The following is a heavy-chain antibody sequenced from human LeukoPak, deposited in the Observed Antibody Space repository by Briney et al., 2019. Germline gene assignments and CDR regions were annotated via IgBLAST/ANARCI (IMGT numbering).Heavy chain of an antibody. V-gene: IGHV4-30-2*01. CDR2: TYDSGST. J-gene: IGHJ4*02. D-gene: IGHD5-12*01. CDR1: GVSISSGGYS. Sequence: PSETLSLTCAVSGVSISSGGYSWSWIRQPPGKGLEWIGYTYDSGSTYYNPSLKSRVTISLDRSKNQFSLKLSSVTAADTAVYYCTRVSAYKDFDYWGQGTLVTVSS. CDR3: TRVSAYKDFDY.